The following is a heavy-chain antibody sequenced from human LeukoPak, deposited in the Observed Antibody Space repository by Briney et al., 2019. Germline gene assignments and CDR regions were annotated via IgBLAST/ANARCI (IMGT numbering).Heavy chain of an antibody. CDR2: IRYDGNNK. V-gene: IGHV3-30*02. CDR3: VKDNPLDY. D-gene: IGHD1-14*01. J-gene: IGHJ4*02. Sequence: PGGSLRLSCAASGFTFSNYGMLWVRQAPGKGLEWVAFIRYDGNNKLYADSMKGRFTISRDNSKYTLYLHINSLRAEDTAVYYCVKDNPLDYWGQGTLVIVSS. CDR1: GFTFSNYG.